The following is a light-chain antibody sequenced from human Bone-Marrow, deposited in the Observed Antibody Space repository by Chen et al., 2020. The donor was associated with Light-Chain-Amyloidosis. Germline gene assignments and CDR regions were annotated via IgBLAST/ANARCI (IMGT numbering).Light chain of an antibody. Sequence: SYVLPQPASVSAAPAATATIACGGNNIGSTSVHWYQQTPGQAPLLVVYDDSDRPSGIPERLSGSNSGNTANLTISRVEAGDEADYYCQVWDRSSDRPVFGGGTKLTVL. CDR3: QVWDRSSDRPV. CDR1: NIGSTS. J-gene: IGLJ3*02. CDR2: DDS. V-gene: IGLV3-21*02.